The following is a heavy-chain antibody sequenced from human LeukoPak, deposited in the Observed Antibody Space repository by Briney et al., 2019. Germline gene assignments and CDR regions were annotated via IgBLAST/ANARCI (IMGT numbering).Heavy chain of an antibody. D-gene: IGHD4-17*01. CDR2: ISYDGSNK. CDR3: AATVTNDAFDI. CDR1: GFTFSSYG. J-gene: IGHJ3*02. V-gene: IGHV3-30*03. Sequence: GGSLRLSCAASGFTFSSYGMHWVRQAPGKGLEWVAVISYDGSNKYYADSVKGRFTISRDNSKNTLYLQMNSLRAEDTAVYYCAATVTNDAFDIWGQGTMVTVSS.